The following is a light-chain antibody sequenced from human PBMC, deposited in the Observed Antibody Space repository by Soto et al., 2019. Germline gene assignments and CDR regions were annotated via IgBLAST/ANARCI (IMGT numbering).Light chain of an antibody. CDR3: QQTYSTFVS. Sequence: DIQMTQSPPSLAASVGDRVTITCQASQDLTNYLNWYQQKPGQAPKLLIYDTVTLEEGVPSRFSGSGSGTDFTLTISSLQPEDFGTYYCQQTYSTFVSFGGGTKVEMK. V-gene: IGKV1-39*01. CDR2: DTV. J-gene: IGKJ4*01. CDR1: QDLTNY.